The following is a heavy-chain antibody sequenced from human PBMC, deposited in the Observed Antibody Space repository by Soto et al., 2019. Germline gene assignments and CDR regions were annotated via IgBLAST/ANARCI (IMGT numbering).Heavy chain of an antibody. J-gene: IGHJ4*02. CDR1: GFTFSSYG. CDR2: IWYDGSNK. V-gene: IGHV3-33*01. CDR3: ARTYYDFWSGYPIDY. Sequence: GGSLRLSCAASGFTFSSYGMHWVRQAPGKGLESVAVIWYDGSNKYYADSVKGRFTISRDNSKNTLYLQMNSLRAEDTAVYYCARTYYDFWSGYPIDYWGQGTLVTVSS. D-gene: IGHD3-3*01.